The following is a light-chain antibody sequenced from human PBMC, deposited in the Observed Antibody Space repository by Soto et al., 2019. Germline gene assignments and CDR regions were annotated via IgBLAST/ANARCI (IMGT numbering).Light chain of an antibody. V-gene: IGKV1-5*01. CDR2: DAS. J-gene: IGKJ1*01. Sequence: DIQMTQSPSTLTSSVGDTVTVTCRASQSVSGWLAWYQQKPGEAPKLLIYDASALPRGVPSRFSGSGSGTKFILIIASLQHDDFATYYCQQYETFSGTFGPGTKVDIK. CDR3: QQYETFSGT. CDR1: QSVSGW.